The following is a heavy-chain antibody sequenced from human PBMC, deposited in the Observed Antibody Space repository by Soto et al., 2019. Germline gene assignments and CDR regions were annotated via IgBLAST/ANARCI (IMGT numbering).Heavy chain of an antibody. D-gene: IGHD3-3*02. CDR1: GFTFSNYA. V-gene: IGHV3-23*01. Sequence: GGSLRLSCAASGFTFSNYAMSWVRQAPGKGLERVSAISVSGGSTYYADSVKGRFTISRDNSKNTLYLQMNSLRAEDTAIYYCAKARDTTIFGVVFDYWGQGAQVTV. CDR3: AKARDTTIFGVVFDY. J-gene: IGHJ4*02. CDR2: ISVSGGST.